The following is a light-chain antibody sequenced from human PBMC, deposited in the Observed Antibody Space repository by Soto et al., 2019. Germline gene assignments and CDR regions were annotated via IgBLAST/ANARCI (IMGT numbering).Light chain of an antibody. CDR1: STDIGAYNY. Sequence: QSVLTQPASVSGSPGQSITISCTGTSTDIGAYNYVSWYQQHPGKAPKLLIYEVTHRPSGISNRFSGSKSGNTASLTISGLQAEDEASYYCSSYTNSATLGVFGTGTKVTVL. CDR3: SSYTNSATLGV. V-gene: IGLV2-14*01. J-gene: IGLJ1*01. CDR2: EVT.